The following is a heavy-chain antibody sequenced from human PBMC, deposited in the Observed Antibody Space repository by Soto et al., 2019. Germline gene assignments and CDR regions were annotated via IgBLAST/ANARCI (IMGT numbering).Heavy chain of an antibody. CDR2: IVGGDGGRSFTK. V-gene: IGHV3-23*01. CDR1: GFIFSSFA. CDR3: ARDPRYYYDSRGPVDY. D-gene: IGHD3-22*01. J-gene: IGHJ4*02. Sequence: EVHLLESGGGLVQPGGSLRLSCAASGFIFSSFAMTWVRQAPGKGLEWVSAIVGGDGGRSFTKYYADSVKGRFTISRDNAKNSLYLQMNSLRAEDTAVYYCARDPRYYYDSRGPVDYWGQGTLVTVSS.